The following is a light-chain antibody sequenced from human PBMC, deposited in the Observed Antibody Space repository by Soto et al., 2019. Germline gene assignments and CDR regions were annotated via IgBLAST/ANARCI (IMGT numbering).Light chain of an antibody. J-gene: IGKJ2*01. CDR1: QSISINY. V-gene: IGKV3-20*01. Sequence: DIVLTQSPGTLSLSPGERATLSCRASQSISINYLAWYQQKPGLAPRLLIYGASSRATGVPDRFSGSGSGTDFTLTISRLEPEDFAIYSCQQYCCSPSPFGQGTKLEIK. CDR3: QQYCCSPSP. CDR2: GAS.